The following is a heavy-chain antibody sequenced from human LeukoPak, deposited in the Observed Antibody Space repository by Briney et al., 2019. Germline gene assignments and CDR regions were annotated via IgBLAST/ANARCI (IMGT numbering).Heavy chain of an antibody. V-gene: IGHV4-34*01. J-gene: IGHJ4*02. CDR3: ARYWGGEFDY. Sequence: SETLSLTCAVYGGSFSGYYWSWIRQPPGKGLEWIGEINHSGSTNYNPSLKSRVTISVDTPKNQFSLKLSSVTAADTAVYYCARYWGGEFDYWGQGTLVTVSS. D-gene: IGHD3-10*01. CDR1: GGSFSGYY. CDR2: INHSGST.